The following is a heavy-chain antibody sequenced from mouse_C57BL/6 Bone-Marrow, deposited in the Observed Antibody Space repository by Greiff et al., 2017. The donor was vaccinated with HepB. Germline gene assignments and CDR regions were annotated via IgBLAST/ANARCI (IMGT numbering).Heavy chain of an antibody. Sequence: EVQLQQSGPELVKPGASVKISCKASGYTFTDYYMNWVKQSHGKSLEWIGDINPNNGGTSYNQKFKGKATLTVDKSSSTAYMELRSLTSEDSAVYYCARGAEGPWFAYWGQGTLVTVSA. CDR3: ARGAEGPWFAY. J-gene: IGHJ3*01. V-gene: IGHV1-26*01. CDR1: GYTFTDYY. CDR2: INPNNGGT. D-gene: IGHD3-3*01.